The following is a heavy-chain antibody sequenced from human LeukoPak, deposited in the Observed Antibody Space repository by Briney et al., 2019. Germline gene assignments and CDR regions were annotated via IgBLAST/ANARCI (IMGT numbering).Heavy chain of an antibody. J-gene: IGHJ4*02. CDR1: GFTFNSYS. V-gene: IGHV3-23*01. CDR3: AKGRVRGVTGDDY. D-gene: IGHD3-10*01. Sequence: GGSLRLSCAASGFTFNSYSINWVRQAPGKGLEWVSAISGSGGSTYYADSVKGRFTISRDNSKNTLYLQMNSLRAEDTAVYYCAKGRVRGVTGDDYWGQGTLVTVSS. CDR2: ISGSGGST.